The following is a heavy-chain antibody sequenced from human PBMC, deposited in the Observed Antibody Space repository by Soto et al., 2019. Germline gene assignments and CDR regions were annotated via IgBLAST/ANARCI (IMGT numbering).Heavy chain of an antibody. J-gene: IGHJ6*02. CDR3: ARDLLHYDFWSGYSAYFYYGMDV. CDR2: ISDSGRTI. CDR1: GFTFSSYE. D-gene: IGHD3-3*01. V-gene: IGHV3-48*03. Sequence: GGSLRLSCSASGFTFSSYEMNWVRQAPGKGLEWVSYISDSGRTIYYADSVKGRFTVSRADAQNSVYLQMDSLRAEDTAVYYCARDLLHYDFWSGYSAYFYYGMDVWGPGTTVTVSS.